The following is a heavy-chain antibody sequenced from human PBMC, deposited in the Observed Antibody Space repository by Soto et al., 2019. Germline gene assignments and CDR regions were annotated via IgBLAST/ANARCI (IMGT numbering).Heavy chain of an antibody. V-gene: IGHV3-30*04. CDR3: ARDRWGYVSGAFDY. CDR2: ISYDGSQK. D-gene: IGHD3-10*01. J-gene: IGHJ4*02. Sequence: ESGGGVVRPGRSLRLSCAASGFTFSNVMHWVRQAPGKGLEWVAVISYDGSQKFHADSVKGRFTISRDNSKNTVYLQMNSLRSEDTAVYYCARDRWGYVSGAFDYWGQGTQVTVPS. CDR1: GFTFSNV.